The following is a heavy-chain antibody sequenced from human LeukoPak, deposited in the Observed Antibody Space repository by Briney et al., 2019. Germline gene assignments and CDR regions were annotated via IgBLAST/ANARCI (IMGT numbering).Heavy chain of an antibody. J-gene: IGHJ4*02. CDR3: ARYTGYCSSTSCPGPVFDY. D-gene: IGHD2-2*01. Sequence: GGSLRLSCAASGVTFSSYSMNWVRQAPGKGLEWVSSINNSSSYIYYAASVKGRVTSSRDNAKNSLYLQMNSLRAEDTAVYYCARYTGYCSSTSCPGPVFDYWGQGTLVSVSS. V-gene: IGHV3-21*01. CDR2: INNSSSYI. CDR1: GVTFSSYS.